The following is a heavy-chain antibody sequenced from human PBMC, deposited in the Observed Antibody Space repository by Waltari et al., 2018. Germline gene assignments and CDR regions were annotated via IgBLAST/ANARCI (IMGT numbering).Heavy chain of an antibody. D-gene: IGHD6-13*01. CDR3: ACSSSSSKADY. J-gene: IGHJ4*02. V-gene: IGHV4-59*01. CDR1: GGSISSYY. Sequence: QVQLQESGPGLVKPSETLSLTCTVSGGSISSYYWSWIRQPPGKGLEWIGYIYYSGSTNYNPSLKSRVTISVDTSKNQFSLKLSSVTAADTVVYYCACSSSSSKADYWGQGTLVTVSS. CDR2: IYYSGST.